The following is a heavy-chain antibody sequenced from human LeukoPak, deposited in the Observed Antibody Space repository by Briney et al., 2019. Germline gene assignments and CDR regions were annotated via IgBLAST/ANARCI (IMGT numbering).Heavy chain of an antibody. CDR1: GFTFDDYA. V-gene: IGHV3-9*01. CDR2: ISWNSGSI. Sequence: GGSLRLSCAASGFTFDDYAMHWVRQAPGKGLEWVSGISWNSGSIGYADSVKGRFTISRDNAKNSLYLQMNSLRAEDTAVYYCARDERDFDYWGQGTLVTVSS. J-gene: IGHJ4*02. CDR3: ARDERDFDY.